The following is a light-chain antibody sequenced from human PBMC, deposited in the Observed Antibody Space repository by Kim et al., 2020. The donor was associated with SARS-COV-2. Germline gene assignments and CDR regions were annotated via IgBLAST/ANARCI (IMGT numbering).Light chain of an antibody. CDR2: DVS. J-gene: IGLJ2*01. Sequence: GSPGQPVTLSCTGTSSDVGGYKYVSWYQQHLGKAPKLMIYDVSKRPSGVPDRFSGSKSGNTASLTISGLQAEDEADYYCCSYAGSFGGGTQLTVL. CDR3: CSYAGS. CDR1: SSDVGGYKY. V-gene: IGLV2-11*01.